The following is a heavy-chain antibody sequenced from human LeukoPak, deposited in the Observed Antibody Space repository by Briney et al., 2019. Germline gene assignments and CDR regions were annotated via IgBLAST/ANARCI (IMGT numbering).Heavy chain of an antibody. CDR1: GFTFSDYY. J-gene: IGHJ3*02. Sequence: GGSLRLSCAASGFTFSDYYMSWVRQAPGKGLEWVSSIYNTGATHYAESVKGRFTVSRDNSKNTLFLQMNSLRAEDMAVYYCARIEWERLGRAFDIWGQGTMGTVSS. CDR2: IYNTGAT. V-gene: IGHV3-53*01. CDR3: ARIEWERLGRAFDI. D-gene: IGHD1-26*01.